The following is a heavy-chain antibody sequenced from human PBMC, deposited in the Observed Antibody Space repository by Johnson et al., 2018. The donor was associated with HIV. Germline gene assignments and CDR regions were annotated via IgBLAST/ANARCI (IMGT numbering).Heavy chain of an antibody. V-gene: IGHV3-20*04. CDR3: ARDVREYSSSFDAFDI. CDR2: IKWSGGST. D-gene: IGHD6-6*01. CDR1: GFTFDDYG. J-gene: IGHJ3*02. Sequence: VQLVESGGNVVRPGGSLRLSCAASGFTFDDYGMSWVRQGPGKRLEWVAGIKWSGGSTGYADSVKAGFLVSRDNAKNSLYLQMNSLRAEDTAVYYCARDVREYSSSFDAFDIWGQGTMVTVSS.